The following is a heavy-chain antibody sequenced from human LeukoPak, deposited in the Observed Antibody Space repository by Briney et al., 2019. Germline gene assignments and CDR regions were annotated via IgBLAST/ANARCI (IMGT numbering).Heavy chain of an antibody. D-gene: IGHD3-10*01. CDR3: ARGDYYYGSGYFDY. V-gene: IGHV3-7*01. J-gene: IGHJ4*02. CDR2: IKQDGSEK. Sequence: PGGSLRLSCAASGFTFSSYWMSWVRQAPGKGLEWVANIKQDGSEKYYVDSVKGRFTISRDNAKNSLYLQMNSLRAEDTAVYYCARGDYYYGSGYFDYWGQGTLVTVSS. CDR1: GFTFSSYW.